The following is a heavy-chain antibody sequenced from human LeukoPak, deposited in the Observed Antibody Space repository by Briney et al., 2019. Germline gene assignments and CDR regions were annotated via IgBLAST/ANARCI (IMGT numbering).Heavy chain of an antibody. Sequence: GESLKISCKGSGYSFTSYWIGWVRPVPGKGLEWMVIIYPGDSDTRYSPSFQGQVTISADKSINTAYLQWSSLKASDTAMYYCARQGGSSSKGYYYYYMDVLGKGTTVTVSS. D-gene: IGHD6-6*01. CDR3: ARQGGSSSKGYYYYYMDV. V-gene: IGHV5-51*01. CDR1: GYSFTSYW. CDR2: IYPGDSDT. J-gene: IGHJ6*03.